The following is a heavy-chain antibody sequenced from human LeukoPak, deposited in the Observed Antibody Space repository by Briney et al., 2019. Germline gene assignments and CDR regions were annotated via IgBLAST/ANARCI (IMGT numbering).Heavy chain of an antibody. V-gene: IGHV4-59*01. J-gene: IGHJ4*02. Sequence: SSETLSLTCTVSGGSISSYYWSWIRQPPGKGLEWIGYIYYSGSTNYNPSLKSRVTISVDTSKNQFSLKLSSVTAADTAVYYCARVNYYDSSGPTYYFDYWGQGTLVTVSS. CDR2: IYYSGST. CDR1: GGSISSYY. CDR3: ARVNYYDSSGPTYYFDY. D-gene: IGHD3-22*01.